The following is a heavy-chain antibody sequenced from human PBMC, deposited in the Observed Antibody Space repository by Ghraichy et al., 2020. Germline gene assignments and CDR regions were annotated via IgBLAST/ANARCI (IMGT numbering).Heavy chain of an antibody. CDR2: INHSGSP. V-gene: IGHV4-34*01. CDR3: ARGTYDFWSGYYLNWFDP. D-gene: IGHD3-3*01. J-gene: IGHJ5*02. CDR1: GGSFSGYY. Sequence: SQTLSLTCAVYGGSFSGYYWSWIRQPPGKGLEWIGEINHSGSPNTNPSLKSRVTISVDTSKNQFSLKLSSVTAADTAVYYCARGTYDFWSGYYLNWFDPWGQGTLVTVSS.